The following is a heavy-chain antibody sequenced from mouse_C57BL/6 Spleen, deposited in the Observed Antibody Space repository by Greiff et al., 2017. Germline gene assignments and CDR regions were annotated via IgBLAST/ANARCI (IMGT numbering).Heavy chain of an antibody. V-gene: IGHV1-72*01. J-gene: IGHJ2*01. CDR2: IDPNSGGT. Sequence: VQLQQPGAELVKPGASVKLSCKASGYTFTSYWMHWVKQRPGRGLEWIGRIDPNSGGTKYNEKFKSKATLTVDKPSSTAYMQLSSLTSEDSAVYHCARGKVYYSNYVDYFDDWGPGTTLTVSS. D-gene: IGHD2-5*01. CDR3: ARGKVYYSNYVDYFDD. CDR1: GYTFTSYW.